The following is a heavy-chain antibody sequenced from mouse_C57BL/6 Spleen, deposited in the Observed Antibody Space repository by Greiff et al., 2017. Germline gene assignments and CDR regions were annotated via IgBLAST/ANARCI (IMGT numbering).Heavy chain of an antibody. Sequence: VQLQQSGPELVKPGASVKIPCKASGYTFTDYNMDWVKQSHGKSLEWIGDINPNNGGTIYNQKFKGKATLTVDKSSSTAYMELRSLTSEDTAVYYCARREITTVEFAYWGQGTLVTVSA. D-gene: IGHD1-1*01. CDR1: GYTFTDYN. CDR2: INPNNGGT. V-gene: IGHV1-18*01. CDR3: ARREITTVEFAY. J-gene: IGHJ3*01.